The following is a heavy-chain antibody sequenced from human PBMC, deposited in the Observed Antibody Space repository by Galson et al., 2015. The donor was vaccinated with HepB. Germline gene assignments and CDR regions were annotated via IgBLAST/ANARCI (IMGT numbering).Heavy chain of an antibody. CDR3: ARTCSGGSCWDGFDP. CDR1: GYSFTSYW. V-gene: IGHV5-10-1*01. D-gene: IGHD2-15*01. J-gene: IGHJ5*02. Sequence: QSGAEVKKPGESLRISCKGSGYSFTSYWISWVRQMPGKGLEWMGRIDPSDSYTNYSPSFQGHVTISADKSISTAYLQWSSLKASDTAMYYCARTCSGGSCWDGFDPWGQGTLVTVSS. CDR2: IDPSDSYT.